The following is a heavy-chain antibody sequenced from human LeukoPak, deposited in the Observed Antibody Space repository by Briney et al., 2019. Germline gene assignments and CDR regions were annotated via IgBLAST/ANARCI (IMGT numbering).Heavy chain of an antibody. Sequence: GGSLRLSCAASGFTFSTYAMSWVRQAPGKGLEWVSSISGRGNNTYYADSVKGRFTISRDNSKNTLHLQVNCLRAEDTAIYYCTRAYSSSWYDYWGQGTLVTVSS. CDR3: TRAYSSSWYDY. D-gene: IGHD6-13*01. CDR2: ISGRGNNT. J-gene: IGHJ4*02. CDR1: GFTFSTYA. V-gene: IGHV3-23*01.